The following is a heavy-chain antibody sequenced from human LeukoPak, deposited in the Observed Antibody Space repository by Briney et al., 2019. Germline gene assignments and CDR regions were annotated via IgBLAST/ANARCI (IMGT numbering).Heavy chain of an antibody. CDR2: IKSKTDGGTT. D-gene: IGHD3-16*01. Sequence: GGSLRLSCAASGFTFSNAWMSWVRQAPGKGLEWVGRIKSKTDGGTTDYAAPVKGRFTISRDDSKNTLYLQMNSLKTEDTAVYYYTTDLAGADFYWYLDLWGRGTLVTVSS. J-gene: IGHJ2*01. CDR3: TTDLAGADFYWYLDL. V-gene: IGHV3-15*01. CDR1: GFTFSNAW.